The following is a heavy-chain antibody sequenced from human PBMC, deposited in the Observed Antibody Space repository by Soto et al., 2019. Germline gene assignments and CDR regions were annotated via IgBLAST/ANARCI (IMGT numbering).Heavy chain of an antibody. CDR3: ARDCDCRGTSCSDVFDI. J-gene: IGHJ3*02. D-gene: IGHD2-21*02. Sequence: GASVKVSCKASGYMFTIYGLSWVRQAPGQGLEWMGWVSTYSVKTNYAQKFQGRVTMTTDTSTTTVYMELRSLRSDDTAVYYCARDCDCRGTSCSDVFDIWGQGTMVTVS. CDR1: GYMFTIYG. CDR2: VSTYSVKT. V-gene: IGHV1-18*04.